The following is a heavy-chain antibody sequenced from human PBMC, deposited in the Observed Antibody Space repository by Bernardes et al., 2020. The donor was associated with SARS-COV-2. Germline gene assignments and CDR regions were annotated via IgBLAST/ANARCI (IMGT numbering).Heavy chain of an antibody. Sequence: GGSLRLSCAASGFSFSNYWMSWVRLAPGKGLEWVSNIKQDAREANYVVSVKGRFTIVRDNAKNSLYLQMNSLTDDDTAVYYCARDREWRSASDHWGQGTLVTVFS. CDR3: ARDREWRSASDH. V-gene: IGHV3-7*03. CDR2: IKQDAREA. J-gene: IGHJ4*02. D-gene: IGHD3-3*01. CDR1: GFSFSNYW.